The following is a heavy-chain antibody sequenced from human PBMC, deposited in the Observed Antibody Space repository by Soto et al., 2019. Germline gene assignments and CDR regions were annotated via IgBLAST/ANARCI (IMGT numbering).Heavy chain of an antibody. CDR1: GGTFSSYS. J-gene: IGHJ4*02. Sequence: QVQLVQSGAEVKKPGSSVKVSCKASGGTFSSYSINWVRQAPGQGLEWMGEIIPIFGTANYAQKFQGRVTITADESTGTAYMALSSLGSDDTAVYYCARDGGRHSGGIDYWGQGTLVTVSS. CDR2: IIPIFGTA. CDR3: ARDGGRHSGGIDY. D-gene: IGHD1-26*01. V-gene: IGHV1-69*01.